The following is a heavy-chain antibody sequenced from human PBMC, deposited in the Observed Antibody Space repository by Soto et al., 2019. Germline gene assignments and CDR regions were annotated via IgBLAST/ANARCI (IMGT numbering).Heavy chain of an antibody. J-gene: IGHJ5*02. CDR2: IYYSGST. D-gene: IGHD3-3*01. CDR1: GGSISSGDYY. CDR3: ARAEYYDFWSGYFIGWFDP. V-gene: IGHV4-30-4*01. Sequence: SETLSLTCTVSGGSISSGDYYWSWIRQPPGKGQEWIGYIYYSGSTYYNPSLKSRVTISVDTSKNQFSLKLSSVTAADTAVYYCARAEYYDFWSGYFIGWFDPWGQGTLVTVS.